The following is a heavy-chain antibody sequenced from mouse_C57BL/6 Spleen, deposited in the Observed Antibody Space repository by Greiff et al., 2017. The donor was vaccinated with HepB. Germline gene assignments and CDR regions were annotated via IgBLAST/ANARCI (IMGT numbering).Heavy chain of an antibody. CDR1: GYTFTDYN. V-gene: IGHV1-22*01. Sequence: EVQLQQSGPELVKPGASVKMSCKASGYTFTDYNMHWVKQSHGKSLEWIGYINPNNGGTSYNQKFKGKATLTVNKSCSTAYMELRSLTSEDSAVYYCARDYGPAWFASWGQGTLVTVSA. CDR2: INPNNGGT. CDR3: ARDYGPAWFAS. D-gene: IGHD1-2*01. J-gene: IGHJ3*01.